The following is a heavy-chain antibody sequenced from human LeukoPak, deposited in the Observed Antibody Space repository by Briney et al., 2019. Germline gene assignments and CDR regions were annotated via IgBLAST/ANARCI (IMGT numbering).Heavy chain of an antibody. CDR3: VLPVRSGRGSWFDP. Sequence: GESLKISCKGSGYSFTTYWIGWVRQMPGKGLEWMGMIYPGDFDTKYSPPFQGQVTISADRSITTAYLQWSSLKASDTAMYYCVLPVRSGRGSWFDPWGQGTLVTVSS. CDR1: GYSFTTYW. V-gene: IGHV5-51*01. D-gene: IGHD3-10*01. J-gene: IGHJ5*02. CDR2: IYPGDFDT.